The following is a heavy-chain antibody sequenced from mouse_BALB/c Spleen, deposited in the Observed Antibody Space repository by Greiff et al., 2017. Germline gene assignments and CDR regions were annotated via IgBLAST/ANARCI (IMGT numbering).Heavy chain of an antibody. CDR3: ARGDLIPFAY. CDR1: GYTFTSYT. CDR2: INPSSGYT. Sequence: QVQLQQSAAELARPGASVKMSCKASGYTFTSYTMHWVKQRPGQGLEWIGYINPSSGYTEYNQKFKDKTTLTADKSSSTAYMQLSSLTSEDSAVYYCARGDLIPFAYWGQGTLVTVSA. D-gene: IGHD1-1*01. J-gene: IGHJ3*01. V-gene: IGHV1-4*02.